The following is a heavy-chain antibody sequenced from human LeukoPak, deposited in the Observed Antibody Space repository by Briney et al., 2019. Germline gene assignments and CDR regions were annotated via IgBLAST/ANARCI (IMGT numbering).Heavy chain of an antibody. CDR3: AKHLWRELVSLGEGYYFGY. D-gene: IGHD3-10*01. Sequence: GGSLRLSCAASGFTFSSYAMSWVRQAPGKGLEWVSVISGSDGRTNYADSVKGRFTISRDNSKTTLYLQMNSLRAEDTAVYYCAKHLWRELVSLGEGYYFGYWGQGTLVSVSS. J-gene: IGHJ4*02. CDR2: ISGSDGRT. CDR1: GFTFSSYA. V-gene: IGHV3-23*01.